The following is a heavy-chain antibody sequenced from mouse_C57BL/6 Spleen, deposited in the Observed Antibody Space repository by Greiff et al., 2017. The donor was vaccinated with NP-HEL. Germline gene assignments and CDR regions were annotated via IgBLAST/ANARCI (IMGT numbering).Heavy chain of an antibody. CDR1: GFTFSSYG. CDR3: ASSIYDGYGWFAY. D-gene: IGHD2-3*01. V-gene: IGHV5-6*01. Sequence: EVKLQESGGDLVKPGGSLKLSCAASGFTFSSYGMSWVRQTPDKRLEWVATISSGGSYTYYPDSVKGRFTISRDNAKNTLYLQMSSLKSEDTAMYYCASSIYDGYGWFAYWGQGTLVTVSA. J-gene: IGHJ3*01. CDR2: ISSGGSYT.